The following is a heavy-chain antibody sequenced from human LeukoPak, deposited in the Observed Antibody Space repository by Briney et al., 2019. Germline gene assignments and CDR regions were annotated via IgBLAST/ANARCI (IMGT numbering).Heavy chain of an antibody. CDR3: AKDRRGNAPRGAFDI. Sequence: GSLRLSCAASGFTFSSYAMSWVRPAPGKGLEWVSAISGGGGATFYADSVKGRFTISRDNSKNTLYLQMNGLRAEDTAVYYCAKDRRGNAPRGAFDIWGQGTMVTVSS. V-gene: IGHV3-23*01. D-gene: IGHD1-1*01. CDR1: GFTFSSYA. CDR2: ISGGGGAT. J-gene: IGHJ3*02.